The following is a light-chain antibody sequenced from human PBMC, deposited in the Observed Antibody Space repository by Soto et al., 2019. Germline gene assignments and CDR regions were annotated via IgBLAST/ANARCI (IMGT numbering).Light chain of an antibody. CDR2: EVS. CDR1: SSDVGAYNF. Sequence: QSVLTQPASVSGSPGQSITISRTGTSSDVGAYNFVSWYQQFPGKAPKLMIYEVSNRPSGVSDRFSGSKSGNTASLIISGLQAEDEADYYCSSQTGSATMVFGGGTKLTVL. V-gene: IGLV2-14*01. CDR3: SSQTGSATMV. J-gene: IGLJ2*01.